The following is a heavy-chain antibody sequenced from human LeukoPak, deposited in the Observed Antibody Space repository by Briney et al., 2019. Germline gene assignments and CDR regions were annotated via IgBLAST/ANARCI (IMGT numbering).Heavy chain of an antibody. Sequence: GGSLRLSCAASGFTFSSYVMNWVRQAPGQGLEWVSVISGGGGSTYYADSVKGRFTISRDNSKNTLFLQMNSLRAEDTAVYYCAKGGYCSSTSCYVGWFDPWGQATLVTVSS. J-gene: IGHJ5*02. CDR2: ISGGGGST. CDR1: GFTFSSYV. CDR3: AKGGYCSSTSCYVGWFDP. V-gene: IGHV3-23*01. D-gene: IGHD2-2*01.